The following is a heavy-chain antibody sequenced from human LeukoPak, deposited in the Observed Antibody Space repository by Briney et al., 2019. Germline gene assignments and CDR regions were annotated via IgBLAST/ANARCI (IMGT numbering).Heavy chain of an antibody. CDR3: ARMTTVTMGGDY. Sequence: SETLSLTCTVSGGSISSYYWSWIRQPAGKGLEWIGRIYISVSTNYNPSLKSRVTISVDTSKNQFSLRLNSVTAADTAVYYCARMTTVTMGGDYWGQGTLVTVSS. J-gene: IGHJ4*02. D-gene: IGHD4-17*01. CDR2: IYISVST. CDR1: GGSISSYY. V-gene: IGHV4-4*07.